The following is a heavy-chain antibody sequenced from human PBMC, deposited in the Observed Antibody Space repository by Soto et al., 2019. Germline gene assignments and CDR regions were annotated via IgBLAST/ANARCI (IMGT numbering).Heavy chain of an antibody. CDR3: ARDMYSSDYFVKWFEP. Sequence: QVRLVESGGGVVQPGRSLRLSCTASGFSFSSYAMYWFRQPPGKGLEWVAVISKDGMNKNYADSVKGRVTVSRDNANYSLDLQLNSPRGEDTAMYYCARDMYSSDYFVKWFEPWGQGPLVTVSS. CDR2: ISKDGMNK. V-gene: IGHV3-30*04. D-gene: IGHD6-19*01. CDR1: GFSFSSYA. J-gene: IGHJ5*02.